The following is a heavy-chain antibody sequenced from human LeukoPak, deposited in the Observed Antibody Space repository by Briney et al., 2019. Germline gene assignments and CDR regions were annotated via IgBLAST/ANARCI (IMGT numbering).Heavy chain of an antibody. CDR1: GFTFSRYW. CDR3: ARDKGDYDTSGSLFVF. D-gene: IGHD3-22*01. CDR2: IKQDGSEK. Sequence: GGSLRLSCAASGFTFSRYWMSWVRQAPRKGPEWVANIKQDGSEKYYVDSVKGRFTISRDNAKNSLYLQMNSLRAEDTAVYYCARDKGDYDTSGSLFVFGGQGTLVTVSS. J-gene: IGHJ4*02. V-gene: IGHV3-7*03.